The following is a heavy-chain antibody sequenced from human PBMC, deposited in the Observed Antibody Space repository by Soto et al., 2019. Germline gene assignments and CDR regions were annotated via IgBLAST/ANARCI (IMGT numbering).Heavy chain of an antibody. CDR2: IYYSGST. J-gene: IGHJ4*02. CDR1: GGSISSGGYY. V-gene: IGHV4-31*03. D-gene: IGHD4-17*01. CDR3: AREAKKIDYGDYIDY. Sequence: PSETLSLTCTVSGGSISSGGYYWSWIRQHPGKGLEWIGYIYYSGSTYYNQSLKSRVTISVDTSKNQYSLKLNSVTAADTAVYYCAREAKKIDYGDYIDYWGQGTLVTVSS.